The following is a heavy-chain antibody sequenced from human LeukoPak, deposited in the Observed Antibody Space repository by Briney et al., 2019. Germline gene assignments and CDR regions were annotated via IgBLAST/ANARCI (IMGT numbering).Heavy chain of an antibody. J-gene: IGHJ4*02. D-gene: IGHD4-17*01. CDR2: INPNSGGT. Sequence: GASVKVSCKASGYTFTGYYLHWVRQAPGQGLEWMGWINPNSGGTNYAQKFQGRVTMTRNTSISTAYMELSSLRSEDTAVYYCARPTVTTTFSLDYWGQGTLVTVSS. CDR1: GYTFTGYY. V-gene: IGHV1-2*02. CDR3: ARPTVTTTFSLDY.